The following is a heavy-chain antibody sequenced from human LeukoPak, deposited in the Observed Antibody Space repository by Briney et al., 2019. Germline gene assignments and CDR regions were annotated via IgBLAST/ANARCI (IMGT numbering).Heavy chain of an antibody. CDR2: INPNSGGT. J-gene: IGHJ6*02. D-gene: IGHD1-14*01. V-gene: IGHV1-2*06. Sequence: GASVKVSCKASGYTFTGYYMHWVRQAPGQGLEWMGRINPNSGGTNYAQKFQGRVTMTRDTSISTAYMELSRLRSDDTAVYYCARDRLYFGNPDYYYYGMDVWGQGTTVTVSS. CDR3: ARDRLYFGNPDYYYYGMDV. CDR1: GYTFTGYY.